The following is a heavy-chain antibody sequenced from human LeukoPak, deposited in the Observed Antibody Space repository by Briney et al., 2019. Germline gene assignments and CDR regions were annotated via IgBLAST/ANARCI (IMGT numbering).Heavy chain of an antibody. CDR2: IYTGGNT. J-gene: IGHJ4*02. V-gene: IGHV3-53*01. D-gene: IGHD3-22*01. CDR3: ARGDDSGYYDYFDY. CDR1: GFTVYSNC. Sequence: GGSLRLSCAASGFTVYSNCLSWVRQAPGKGLEWVSTIYTGGNTYYAASVKGRFTISRDFSKNTVFLHMNSLRAEDTAMYYCARGDDSGYYDYFDYWGQGALVTVSS.